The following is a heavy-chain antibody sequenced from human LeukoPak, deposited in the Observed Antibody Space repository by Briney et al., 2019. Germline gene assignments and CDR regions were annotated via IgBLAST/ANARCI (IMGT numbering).Heavy chain of an antibody. V-gene: IGHV3-43*02. CDR1: GFNIGPYA. CDR3: ATWAFYHNLGV. J-gene: IGHJ6*02. CDR2: IKAGGSGT. Sequence: GGSLRLSCAASGFNIGPYAMYWVRQGPGRGLEWVSVIKAGGSGTFYSDSVRGRFTTSRDNSKNSLYLQMSSLTSDDTALYYCATWAFYHNLGVWGQGTTVAASS. D-gene: IGHD2/OR15-2a*01.